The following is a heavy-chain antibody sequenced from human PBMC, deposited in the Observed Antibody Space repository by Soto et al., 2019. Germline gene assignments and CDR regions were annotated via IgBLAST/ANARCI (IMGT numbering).Heavy chain of an antibody. V-gene: IGHV4-38-2*01. CDR3: ARNKMYYDNRGHYSLDGFDI. CDR2: IYHTGNT. CDR1: GYSISRGFY. D-gene: IGHD3-22*01. Sequence: KPSETLSLTCAVSGYSISRGFYWGWIRQSPGKGLEWIGSIYHTGNTYYNASLRSRVTISVDTSKNQFSLKLTSVTAADTAVYYCARNKMYYDNRGHYSLDGFDIWGQGTMVTVSS. J-gene: IGHJ3*02.